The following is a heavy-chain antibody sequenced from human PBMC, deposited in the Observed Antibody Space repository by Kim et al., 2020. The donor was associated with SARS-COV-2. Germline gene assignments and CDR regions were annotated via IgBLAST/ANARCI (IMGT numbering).Heavy chain of an antibody. V-gene: IGHV3-30*18. J-gene: IGHJ6*02. Sequence: GGSLRLSCAASGFTFSSYGMHWVRQAPGKGLEWVAVISYDGSNKYYADSVKGRFTISRDNSKNTLYLQMNSLRAEDTAVYYCANGYDYDYVWGSYRPGGMDVWGQGTTVTVSS. D-gene: IGHD3-16*02. CDR3: ANGYDYDYVWGSYRPGGMDV. CDR1: GFTFSSYG. CDR2: ISYDGSNK.